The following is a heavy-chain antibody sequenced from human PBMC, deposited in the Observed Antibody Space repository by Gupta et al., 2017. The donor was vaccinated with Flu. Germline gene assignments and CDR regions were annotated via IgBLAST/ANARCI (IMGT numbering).Heavy chain of an antibody. CDR3: AAEGVTHDAFDI. CDR1: GFTFTSSA. D-gene: IGHD5-18*01. CDR2: IVVGSSNT. V-gene: IGHV1-58*02. J-gene: IGHJ3*02. Sequence: QMQLMQSGPEVKKPGTSVTVSCKASGFTFTSSAMQWVRQARGQRLEWIGWIVVGSSNTNYAQKFQERVTITRDMSTSTAYMELSSLRSEDTAVYYCAAEGVTHDAFDIWGQGTMVTVSS.